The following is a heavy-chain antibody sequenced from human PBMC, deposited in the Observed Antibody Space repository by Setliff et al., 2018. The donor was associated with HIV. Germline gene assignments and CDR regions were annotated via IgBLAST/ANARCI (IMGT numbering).Heavy chain of an antibody. V-gene: IGHV4-31*03. CDR3: ARDGIYDYSNYVDAFDI. D-gene: IGHD4-4*01. CDR1: GGSISSGGYY. CDR2: IYYSGSA. J-gene: IGHJ3*02. Sequence: SETLSLTCTVSGGSISSGGYYWSWIRQHPGKGLEYIGYIYYSGSAYYNPSLKSRVTISVDTSKNQFSLRLNSVTAADTAVYYCARDGIYDYSNYVDAFDIWGQGTMVTVSS.